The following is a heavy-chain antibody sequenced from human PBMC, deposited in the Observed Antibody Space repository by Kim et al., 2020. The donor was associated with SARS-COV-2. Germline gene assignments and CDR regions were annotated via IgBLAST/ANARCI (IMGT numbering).Heavy chain of an antibody. J-gene: IGHJ4*02. D-gene: IGHD1-1*01. CDR2: ST. CDR3: ARTYNWNYFDY. Sequence: STDYNPPPQSRGTISVDTAKNQSSLKLSSVTAADTAVYYCARTYNWNYFDYWGQGTLVTVSS. V-gene: IGHV4-59*01.